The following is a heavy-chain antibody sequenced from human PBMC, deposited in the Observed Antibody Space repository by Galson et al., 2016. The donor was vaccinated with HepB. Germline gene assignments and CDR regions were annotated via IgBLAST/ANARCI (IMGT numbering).Heavy chain of an antibody. CDR1: GFTFTSFG. CDR2: MSYDGSTT. Sequence: SLRLSCAASGFTFTSFGMHWVRQAPGKGLEWVALMSYDGSTTFYGDSVKGRFTTSRDNSKNTLYLQMSSLRVDDTALYYCAKDRSGAFDLWGQGTMVTVSS. V-gene: IGHV3-30*18. CDR3: AKDRSGAFDL. D-gene: IGHD3-10*01. J-gene: IGHJ3*01.